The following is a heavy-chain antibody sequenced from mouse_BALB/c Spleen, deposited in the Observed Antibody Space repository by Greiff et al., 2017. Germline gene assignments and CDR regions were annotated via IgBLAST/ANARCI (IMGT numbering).Heavy chain of an antibody. CDR1: GFNIKDTY. Sequence: EVQLVESGAELVKPGASVKLSCTASGFNIKDTYMHWVKQRPEQGLEWIGRIDPANGNTKYDPKFQGKATITADTSSNTAYLQLSSLTSEDTAVYYCAREITTEVAAFDAMDYWGQGTSVTVSS. CDR2: IDPANGNT. CDR3: AREITTEVAAFDAMDY. V-gene: IGHV14-3*02. J-gene: IGHJ4*01. D-gene: IGHD1-1*01.